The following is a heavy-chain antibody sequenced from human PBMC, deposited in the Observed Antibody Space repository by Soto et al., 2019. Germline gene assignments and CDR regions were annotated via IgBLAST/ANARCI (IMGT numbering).Heavy chain of an antibody. J-gene: IGHJ4*02. CDR3: ALALGPTTGLDY. CDR2: IFNSGTT. D-gene: IGHD1-26*01. V-gene: IGHV4-31*02. CDR1: GASTVSHYH. Sequence: QVQLQESGPGLVKPSQTLSLTCSVSGASTVSHYHWTWIRQPPGKGLEWMGYIFNSGTTFYNPSLTSRLSLSMDTSGNHFSLELRSVTAADTTVYYFALALGPTTGLDYWGQGTLVTVSS.